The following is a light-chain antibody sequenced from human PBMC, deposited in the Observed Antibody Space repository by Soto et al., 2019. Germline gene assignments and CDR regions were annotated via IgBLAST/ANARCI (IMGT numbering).Light chain of an antibody. CDR3: QQYHGWPST. V-gene: IGKV3-20*01. J-gene: IGKJ4*01. CDR1: QSVTRNS. CDR2: GAS. Sequence: NVLTQSPGTLSLSPGDRTTLSCRTSQSVTRNSLAWFQQIPGQAPRLLIFGASNRATGIPDRFSGSGSGTDFTLTISSLQSEDFALYYCQQYHGWPSTFCGGTKVDI.